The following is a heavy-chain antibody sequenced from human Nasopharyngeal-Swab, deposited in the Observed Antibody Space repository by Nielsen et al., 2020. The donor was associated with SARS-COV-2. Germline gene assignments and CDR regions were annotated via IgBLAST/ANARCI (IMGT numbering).Heavy chain of an antibody. V-gene: IGHV3-21*01. CDR2: ISSSSSYI. D-gene: IGHD3-16*02. J-gene: IGHJ4*02. CDR3: ARSITFGGVIAERHFDY. Sequence: VRQAPGKGLEWVSSISSSSSYIYYADSVKGRFTISRDNAKSSLYLQMNSLRAEDTAVYYCARSITFGGVIAERHFDYWGQGTLVTVSS.